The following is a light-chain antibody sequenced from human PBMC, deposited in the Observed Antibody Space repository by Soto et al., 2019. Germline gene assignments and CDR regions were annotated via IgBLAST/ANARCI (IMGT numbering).Light chain of an antibody. CDR2: EVS. V-gene: IGLV2-14*01. CDR3: SSYTSSSTPWV. Sequence: QSALTQPASVSGSPGQLITISCTGTSSDVGDYNYVSWYQQHPGKAPKLMIYEVSNRPSGGSNRFSGSKSGNTASLTISGLQAEDEADYYCSSYTSSSTPWVFGGGTKLTVL. CDR1: SSDVGDYNY. J-gene: IGLJ3*02.